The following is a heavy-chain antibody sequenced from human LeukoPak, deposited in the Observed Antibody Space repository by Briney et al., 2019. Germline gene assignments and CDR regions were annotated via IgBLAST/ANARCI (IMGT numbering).Heavy chain of an antibody. CDR2: IYYSGST. CDR1: GGSISSYY. V-gene: IGHV4-59*08. J-gene: IGHJ4*02. Sequence: NPSETLSLTCTVSGGSISSYYWSWIRQPPGKGLEWIGYIYYSGSTNYNPSLKSRVTISVDTSKNQFSLKLSSVTAADTAVYYCARHGYYYDSSGSLPLDYWGQGTLVTVSS. D-gene: IGHD3-22*01. CDR3: ARHGYYYDSSGSLPLDY.